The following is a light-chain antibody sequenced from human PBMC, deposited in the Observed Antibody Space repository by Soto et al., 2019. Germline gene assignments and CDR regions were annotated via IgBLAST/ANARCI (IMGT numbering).Light chain of an antibody. CDR2: EGS. CDR3: CSYVGARNYV. CDR1: ISDVGSSGP. V-gene: IGLV2-23*01. J-gene: IGLJ1*01. Sequence: QSALTQPASVSGSPGQSITISCSGSISDVGSSGPVSWYQHHPGQVPKLIIYEGSRRPSGVSSRFSGSKTGNTASLAITGLQAEDEANYYCCSYVGARNYVFGTATKVTV.